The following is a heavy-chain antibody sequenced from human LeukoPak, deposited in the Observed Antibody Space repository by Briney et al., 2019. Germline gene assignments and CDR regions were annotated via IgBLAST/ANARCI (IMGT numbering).Heavy chain of an antibody. J-gene: IGHJ4*02. CDR3: AKTPLPYYYDSSGYFDY. CDR1: GFTFSSYA. Sequence: GGSLRLSCAASGFTFSSYAMSWVRQTPGKGLEWVSGISWNSGSIGYADSVKGRFTISRDNAKNSLYLQMNSLRAEDMALYYCAKTPLPYYYDSSGYFDYWGQGTLVTVSS. V-gene: IGHV3-9*03. CDR2: ISWNSGSI. D-gene: IGHD3-22*01.